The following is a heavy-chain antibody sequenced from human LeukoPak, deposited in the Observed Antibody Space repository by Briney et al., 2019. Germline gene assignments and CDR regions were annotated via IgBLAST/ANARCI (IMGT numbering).Heavy chain of an antibody. CDR1: GFTFRNYY. Sequence: GGSLRLSCEASGFTFRNYYISWFRQAPGKGLEWVSWISADGNIIRYADSVKGRFTISRDNAKNSLYLQMNSLRAEDTAAYYCQSRRSSARWGQGTLVTVSS. CDR2: ISADGNII. CDR3: QSRRSSAR. D-gene: IGHD6-25*01. V-gene: IGHV3-11*04. J-gene: IGHJ4*02.